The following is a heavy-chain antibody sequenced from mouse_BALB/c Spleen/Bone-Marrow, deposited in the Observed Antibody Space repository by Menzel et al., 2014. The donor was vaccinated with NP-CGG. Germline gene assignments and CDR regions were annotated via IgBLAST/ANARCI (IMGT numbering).Heavy chain of an antibody. CDR3: ARYGNYAMDY. Sequence: VQVVESGPGLVAPSQSLSITCTVSGFSLTNYGVHWVRQPPGKGLEWLVVIWSDGITTYNSALKSRLSISKGNSKSQVFLKMNSLQTDDTAMYYCARYGNYAMDYWGQGTSVTVSS. D-gene: IGHD2-1*01. CDR2: IWSDGIT. V-gene: IGHV2-6*02. CDR1: GFSLTNYG. J-gene: IGHJ4*01.